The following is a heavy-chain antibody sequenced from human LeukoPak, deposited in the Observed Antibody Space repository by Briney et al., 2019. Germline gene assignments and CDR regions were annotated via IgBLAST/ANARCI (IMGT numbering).Heavy chain of an antibody. D-gene: IGHD3-10*01. CDR2: INHSGST. CDR3: ARDPARPRNYYGSGSFVYYGMDV. CDR1: GRSFSGYY. J-gene: IGHJ6*04. Sequence: SETLSLTCAVYGRSFSGYYWSWIRQPPGKGLEWLGEINHSGSTNYNPSLKSRVTISVDTSKNQFSLKLSSVPAADTAVYYCARDPARPRNYYGSGSFVYYGMDVWGKGTTVTVSS. V-gene: IGHV4-34*01.